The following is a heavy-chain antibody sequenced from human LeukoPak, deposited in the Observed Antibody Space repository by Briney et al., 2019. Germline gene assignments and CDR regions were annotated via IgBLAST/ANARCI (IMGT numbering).Heavy chain of an antibody. D-gene: IGHD3-10*01. CDR1: GFTFSDYY. CDR2: ISSSGSTI. Sequence: PGGSLRLSCAASGFTFSDYYMSWIRQAPGKGLEWVSYISSSGSTIYYADSVKGRFPISRDNAKNSLYLQMNSLRAEDTAVYYCARAGGSGSYYAWYFDYWGQGTLVTVSS. V-gene: IGHV3-11*01. CDR3: ARAGGSGSYYAWYFDY. J-gene: IGHJ4*02.